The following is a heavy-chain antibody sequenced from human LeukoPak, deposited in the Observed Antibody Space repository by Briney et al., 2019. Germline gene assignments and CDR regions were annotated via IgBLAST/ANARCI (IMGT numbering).Heavy chain of an antibody. J-gene: IGHJ4*02. CDR3: AGRYCSTTNCYAFDS. CDR1: GFNFNIYS. CDR2: ITNTASYI. D-gene: IGHD2-2*01. V-gene: IGHV3-21*01. Sequence: GGSLRLSCAASGFNFNIYSMTWVRQAPGKGLEWVSSITNTASYIYYADSVKGRYTISRDNAKNSLYLQMNSLRAEDTAVYYCAGRYCSTTNCYAFDSWGQGTLVTVSS.